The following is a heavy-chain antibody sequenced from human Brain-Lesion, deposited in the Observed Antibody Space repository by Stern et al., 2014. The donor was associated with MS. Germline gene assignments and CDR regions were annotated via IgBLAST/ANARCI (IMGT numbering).Heavy chain of an antibody. D-gene: IGHD5-24*01. CDR2: AWYDGSTA. CDR3: ARGHTPYAYNSLFDY. Sequence: VQLVESGGGVVQPGTSLRLSCAASGFTFSSYGMHWVRQAPGKGLEWVALAWYDGSTAYYTNPVKGRFTISRDNPKNTLSLQMNSLTAEDTAVYYCARGHTPYAYNSLFDYWGQGPLVTVPS. V-gene: IGHV3-33*01. CDR1: GFTFSSYG. J-gene: IGHJ4*02.